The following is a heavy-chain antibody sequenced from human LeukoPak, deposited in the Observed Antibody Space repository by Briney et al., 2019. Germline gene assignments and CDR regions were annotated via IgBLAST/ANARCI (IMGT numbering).Heavy chain of an antibody. J-gene: IGHJ5*01. CDR2: ISSSSSYL. CDR1: GFTFSSYT. D-gene: IGHD6-19*01. CDR3: ARVLYSSGWYQGYDS. Sequence: GGSLRLSCAASGFTFSSYTMNWVRQAPGKGLEWVSSISSSSSYLYYADSLKGRFTISRDNAKNSLHLQMNSLRAEDTAVYYCARVLYSSGWYQGYDSLGQGTLVTVSS. V-gene: IGHV3-21*01.